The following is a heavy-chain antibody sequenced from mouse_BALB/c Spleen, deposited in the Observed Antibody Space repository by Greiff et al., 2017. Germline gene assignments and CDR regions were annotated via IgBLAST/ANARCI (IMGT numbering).Heavy chain of an antibody. V-gene: IGHV5-6-5*01. J-gene: IGHJ3*01. CDR2: ISSGGST. Sequence: EVMLVESGGGLVKPGGSLKLSCAASGFTFSSYAMSWVRQTPEKRLEWVASISSGGSTYYPDSVKGRFTISRDNARNILYLQMSSLRSEDTAMYYCARGSTMITPWFADWGQGTLVTVAA. D-gene: IGHD2-4*01. CDR3: ARGSTMITPWFAD. CDR1: GFTFSSYA.